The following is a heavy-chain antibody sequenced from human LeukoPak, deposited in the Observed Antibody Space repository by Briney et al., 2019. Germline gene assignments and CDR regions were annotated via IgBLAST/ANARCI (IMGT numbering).Heavy chain of an antibody. Sequence: GGSLRLSCVASGFTFSSYWIHWVRQAPGKGLVWVSRINGDGGSTDYADSVKGRFTISRDNAKNSLYLQMNSLRAEDTAVYYCARDPYRGVKYSSSEIDYWGQGTLVTVSS. D-gene: IGHD6-13*01. CDR3: ARDPYRGVKYSSSEIDY. V-gene: IGHV3-74*01. CDR1: GFTFSSYW. J-gene: IGHJ4*02. CDR2: INGDGGST.